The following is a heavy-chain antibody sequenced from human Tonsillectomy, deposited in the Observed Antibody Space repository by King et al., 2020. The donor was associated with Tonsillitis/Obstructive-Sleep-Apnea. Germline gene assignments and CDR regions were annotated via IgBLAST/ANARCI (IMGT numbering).Heavy chain of an antibody. CDR3: ARDGKMRDLDN. CDR1: GFTFSSYG. CDR2: IWDDGSNK. V-gene: IGHV3-33*01. Sequence: VQLVESGGGVVQPGRSLRLSCAASGFTFSSYGMHWVRQAPGKGLEWVAVIWDDGSNKYYVDSVKGRFTISRDNSKNTLYLQMNSLRAEDTAVYYCARDGKMRDLDNWGAGNLVTVSS. D-gene: IGHD4-23*01. J-gene: IGHJ4*02.